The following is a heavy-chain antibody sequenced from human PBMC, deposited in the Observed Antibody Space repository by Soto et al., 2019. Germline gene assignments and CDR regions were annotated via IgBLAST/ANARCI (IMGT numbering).Heavy chain of an antibody. V-gene: IGHV4-59*08. Sequence: PSETLSLTCTVSGGSISSYYWSWIRQSPGKGLEWIGYIHYSGSTKSNPSLKSRVTISVDTSKNQFSLKLSSVTAADTAVYYCAGLYYDILTGYYFDYWGQGTLVTVSS. D-gene: IGHD3-9*01. CDR2: IHYSGST. J-gene: IGHJ4*02. CDR1: GGSISSYY. CDR3: AGLYYDILTGYYFDY.